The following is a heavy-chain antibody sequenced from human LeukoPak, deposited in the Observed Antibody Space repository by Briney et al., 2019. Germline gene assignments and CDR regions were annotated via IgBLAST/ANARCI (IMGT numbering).Heavy chain of an antibody. CDR2: INDDTP. Sequence: GGSLRLSCTTSGFSFNTYSMSWVRQAPGKGLEWGSAINDDTPYYTDSVKGRFTVSRDNSKDTLYLHLNSLRAEDTAIYHCAKEHDLWHKEGNWFDTWGQGVLVTVSS. CDR3: AKEHDLWHKEGNWFDT. V-gene: IGHV3-23*01. CDR1: GFSFNTYS. D-gene: IGHD3-3*01. J-gene: IGHJ5*02.